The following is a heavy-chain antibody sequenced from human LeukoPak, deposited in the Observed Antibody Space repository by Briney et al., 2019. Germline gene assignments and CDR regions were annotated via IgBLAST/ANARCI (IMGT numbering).Heavy chain of an antibody. CDR2: IKQDGSEK. CDR3: AKFMVRGVIIMPLYDY. D-gene: IGHD3-10*01. Sequence: GGSLRLSCAASGFIFDDYWMSWVRQTPGKGLEWVANIKQDGSEKYYVDSVKGRFTISRDNAKNSLYLQMNSLRAEDTAVYYCAKFMVRGVIIMPLYDYWGQGTLVTVSS. CDR1: GFIFDDYW. J-gene: IGHJ4*02. V-gene: IGHV3-7*03.